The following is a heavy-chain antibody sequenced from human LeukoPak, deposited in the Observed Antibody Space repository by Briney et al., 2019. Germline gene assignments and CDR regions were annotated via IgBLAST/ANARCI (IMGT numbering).Heavy chain of an antibody. CDR2: INPSGGST. CDR1: GYTFISYY. Sequence: ASVKVSCKASGYTFISYYMHWVRRAPGQGLEWMGIINPSGGSTTYAQKFQGRVTMTRDTSTSTVYMELSSLRSEDTAVYYCASGLEEDFDYWGQGTLVTVSS. CDR3: ASGLEEDFDY. V-gene: IGHV1-46*01. J-gene: IGHJ4*02. D-gene: IGHD3-10*01.